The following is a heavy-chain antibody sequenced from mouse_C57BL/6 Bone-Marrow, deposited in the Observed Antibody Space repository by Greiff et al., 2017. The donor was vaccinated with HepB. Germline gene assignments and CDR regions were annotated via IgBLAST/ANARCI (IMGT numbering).Heavy chain of an antibody. V-gene: IGHV8-12*01. CDR3: ARKVVGTGTSYFDV. CDR2: IYWDDDK. D-gene: IGHD4-1*01. Sequence: QVTLKECGPGILQSSQTLSLTCSFSGFSLSTSGMGVSWIRQPSGKGLEWLAHIYWDDDKRYNPSLKSRLTISKDTSRNQVFLKITSVDTADTATYYCARKVVGTGTSYFDVWGTGTTVTVSS. J-gene: IGHJ1*03. CDR1: GFSLSTSGMG.